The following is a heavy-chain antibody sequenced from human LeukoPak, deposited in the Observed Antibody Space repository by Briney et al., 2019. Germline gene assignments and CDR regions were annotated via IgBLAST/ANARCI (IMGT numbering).Heavy chain of an antibody. Sequence: ASVKVSCKASGYTFTSYGISWVRQAPGQGLEWMGGISAYNGNTNYAQKLQGRVTMTTDTSTSTAYMELRSLRSDDTAVYYCARDQGSEYSGSYYYYWGQGTLVTVSS. CDR1: GYTFTSYG. CDR2: ISAYNGNT. J-gene: IGHJ4*02. D-gene: IGHD1-26*01. CDR3: ARDQGSEYSGSYYYY. V-gene: IGHV1-18*01.